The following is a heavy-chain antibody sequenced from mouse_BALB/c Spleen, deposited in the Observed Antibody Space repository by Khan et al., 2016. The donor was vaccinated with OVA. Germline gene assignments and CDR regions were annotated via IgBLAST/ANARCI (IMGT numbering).Heavy chain of an antibody. CDR1: GDSITSGY. D-gene: IGHD2-14*01. CDR2: MIYTGYT. Sequence: EVQLQESGPSLVKPSQTLSLTCSVTGDSITSGYWRWIRKFPGHKLEYMGYMIYTGYTYYNPSLKSRISITRHKSKNQYYLQLNSVTTEDTATYYCARSANRYAFAYWGQGTLVTVSA. CDR3: ARSANRYAFAY. J-gene: IGHJ3*01. V-gene: IGHV3-8*02.